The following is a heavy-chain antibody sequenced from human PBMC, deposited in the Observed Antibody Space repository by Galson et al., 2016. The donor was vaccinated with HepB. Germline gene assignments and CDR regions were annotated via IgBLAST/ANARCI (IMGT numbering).Heavy chain of an antibody. CDR1: GFTFSSYS. CDR3: ARGDIVGAIFDY. J-gene: IGHJ4*02. CDR2: ISSSSSYI. Sequence: SLRLSCAASGFTFSSYSMNWVRQAPGKGLEWVSSISSSSSYIKYDDSVKGRFTISRDNAKNSLYLQMNSRRAEDTAVYYCARGDIVGAIFDYWGQGTLVTVSS. D-gene: IGHD1-26*01. V-gene: IGHV3-21*01.